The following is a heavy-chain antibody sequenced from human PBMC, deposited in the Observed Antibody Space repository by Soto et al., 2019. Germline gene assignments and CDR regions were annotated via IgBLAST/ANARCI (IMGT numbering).Heavy chain of an antibody. V-gene: IGHV4-39*01. CDR3: VRIKLGSLKTFDY. J-gene: IGHJ4*02. Sequence: PSETLSLTCTVSGDSITSNSYFWAWIRQPPGKGLEWIGSIYYSGTTYYNPSLKSRVTISVDRSKNQFSLKLSSVTAADTAVYYCVRIKLGSLKTFDYWGQGTLVTVSS. CDR2: IYYSGTT. D-gene: IGHD6-13*01. CDR1: GDSITSNSYF.